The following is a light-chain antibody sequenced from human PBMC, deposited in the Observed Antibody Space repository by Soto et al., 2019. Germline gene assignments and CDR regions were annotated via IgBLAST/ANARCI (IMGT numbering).Light chain of an antibody. J-gene: IGKJ1*01. CDR1: QSVSTN. Sequence: TQSPATLSVSPEETVTLSCRASQSVSTNLAWYQQKPGQAPRLLIYDASTRATGIPARFSGSGSETEFTLTISSLQSEDFAVYYCQQYNNWPPWTFGQGTKVEIE. CDR3: QQYNNWPPWT. CDR2: DAS. V-gene: IGKV3-15*01.